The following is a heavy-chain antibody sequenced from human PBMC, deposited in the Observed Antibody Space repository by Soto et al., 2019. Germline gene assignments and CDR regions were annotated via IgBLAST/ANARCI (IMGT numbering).Heavy chain of an antibody. CDR2: IKSKTDGGTT. D-gene: IGHD3-22*01. CDR3: TLRRGPMIRP. V-gene: IGHV3-15*01. J-gene: IGHJ4*02. CDR1: GFTFSNAW. Sequence: EVQLVESGGGLVEPGGSLRLSCTASGFTFSNAWMTWVRQAPGKGLEWVGRIKSKTDGGTTDYAAPVKGRFTISRDDSKNTMYLQMNSLKAEDAAVYYCTLRRGPMIRPWGQGTLVTVSS.